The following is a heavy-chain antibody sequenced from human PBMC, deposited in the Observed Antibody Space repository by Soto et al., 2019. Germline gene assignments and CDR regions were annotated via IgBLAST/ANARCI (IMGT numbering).Heavy chain of an antibody. CDR2: ISGSGGRS. CDR3: AKAYFVWSSEQPYYFDY. V-gene: IGHV3-23*01. Sequence: EVQLLDSGGGLVQPGGSLRLSCAASGFTFSNYAMTWVRQGPGKGLEWVSGISGSGGRSYYADSVKGRSTISRDNSNSTLYCQMNTLRAEDTAVYYCAKAYFVWSSEQPYYFDYWGQGTLVTVSS. CDR1: GFTFSNYA. D-gene: IGHD3-16*01. J-gene: IGHJ4*02.